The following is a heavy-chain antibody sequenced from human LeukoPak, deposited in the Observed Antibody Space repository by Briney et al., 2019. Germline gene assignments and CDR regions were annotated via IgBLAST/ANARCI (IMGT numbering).Heavy chain of an antibody. CDR2: IYYSGST. CDR1: GGSISNSNYY. D-gene: IGHD2-2*01. V-gene: IGHV4-39*01. CDR3: ARIPTNAVPAAHNGSDI. J-gene: IGHJ3*02. Sequence: PSETLSLTCTVSGGSISNSNYYWGWIRQPPGKGLEWIGNIYYSGSTYYNPSLRSRVTISVDTSKNQFSLKLSSVTAADTAVYYCARIPTNAVPAAHNGSDIWGQGTMLTVSS.